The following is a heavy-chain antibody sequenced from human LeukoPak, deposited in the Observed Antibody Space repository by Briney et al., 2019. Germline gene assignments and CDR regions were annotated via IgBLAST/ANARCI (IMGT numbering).Heavy chain of an antibody. Sequence: SETLSLICTVSGGSISSSSYYWGWIRQPPGKGLEWIGSIYYSGSTYYNPSLKSRVTISVDTSKNQFSLKLSSVTAADTAVYYCAREDSSSADYWGQGTLVTVSS. CDR1: GGSISSSSYY. CDR3: AREDSSSADY. J-gene: IGHJ4*02. V-gene: IGHV4-39*07. D-gene: IGHD6-6*01. CDR2: IYYSGST.